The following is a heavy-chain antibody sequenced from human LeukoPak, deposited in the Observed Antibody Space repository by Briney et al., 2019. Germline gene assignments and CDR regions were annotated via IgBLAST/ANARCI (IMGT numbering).Heavy chain of an antibody. J-gene: IGHJ6*03. CDR2: INPNSGGT. CDR1: GYSFTGYY. V-gene: IGHV1-2*02. CDR3: ARDGDSSSWLTFYCYYMDV. Sequence: ASVKVSCKASGYSFTGYYMHWVRQAPGQGLEWMGWINPNSGGTNYAQKFQGRVTMTRDTSISTAYMELSRLRSDDTAVYYCARDGDSSSWLTFYCYYMDVWGKGTTVTVSS. D-gene: IGHD6-13*01.